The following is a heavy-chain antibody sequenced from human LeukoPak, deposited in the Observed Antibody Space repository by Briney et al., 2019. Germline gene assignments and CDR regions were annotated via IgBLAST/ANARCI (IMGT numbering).Heavy chain of an antibody. CDR2: VVLGSGNT. D-gene: IGHD3-3*01. Sequence: SVKVSCKASGFTFHTSAMQWVRQARGQRLEWIGWVVLGSGNTVYSHKFHDRVIITRDMSTSTVYMELDSLGSEDTAVYYCAAQRGASLHDFWSTRLFDPWGQGTLVTVSS. CDR3: AAQRGASLHDFWSTRLFDP. CDR1: GFTFHTSA. J-gene: IGHJ5*02. V-gene: IGHV1-58*02.